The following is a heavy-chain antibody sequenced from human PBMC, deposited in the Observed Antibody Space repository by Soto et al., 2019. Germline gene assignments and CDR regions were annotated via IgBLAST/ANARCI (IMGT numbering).Heavy chain of an antibody. CDR3: ARDGYDSSGYPDY. V-gene: IGHV6-1*01. CDR2: TYYRPKWYN. CDR1: GDSVSTNSVA. J-gene: IGHJ4*02. D-gene: IGHD3-22*01. Sequence: PSQTLSLTCAISGDSVSTNSVAWNWIRQSPSRGLEWLGRTYYRPKWYNDYVVSVKSRININADTSKNQFSLQLNSVTPEDTAVYYCARDGYDSSGYPDYRGQGTLVTVS.